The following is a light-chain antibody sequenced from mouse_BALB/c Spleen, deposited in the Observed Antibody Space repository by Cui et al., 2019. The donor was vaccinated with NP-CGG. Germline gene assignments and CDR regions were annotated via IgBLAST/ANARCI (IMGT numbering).Light chain of an antibody. CDR3: ALWYSNHWV. CDR2: GTN. Sequence: QPFVTQESAPTTSPGETVTLTCRSSTGAVSTSNYANWVQEKPDHLFTGLIGGTNNRPPGVPARFSGSLIGDKAALTITGAQTEDEAIYFCALWYSNHWVFGGGTKLTVL. CDR1: TGAVSTSNY. V-gene: IGLV1*01. J-gene: IGLJ1*01.